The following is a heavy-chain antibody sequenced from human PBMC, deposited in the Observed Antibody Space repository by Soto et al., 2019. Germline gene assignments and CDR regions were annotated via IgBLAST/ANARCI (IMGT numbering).Heavy chain of an antibody. D-gene: IGHD2-2*03. CDR2: IYYSGST. V-gene: IGHV4-39*01. CDR1: GGSISSGGYY. J-gene: IGHJ4*02. Sequence: SETLSLTCTVSGGSISSGGYYWSWIRQHPGKGLEWIGSIYYSGSTYYNPSLKSRVTISVDTSKNQFSLKLSSVTAADTAVYYCARRETWIFDYWGQGTLVTVSS. CDR3: ARRETWIFDY.